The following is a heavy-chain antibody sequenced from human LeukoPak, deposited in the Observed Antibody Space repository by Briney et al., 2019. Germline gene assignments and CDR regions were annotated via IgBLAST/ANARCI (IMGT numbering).Heavy chain of an antibody. Sequence: PSETLSLTCTVSGGSISSGSYYWSWIRQPAGKGLEWIGRIYTSGSTNYNPSLKSRVTVSVDTSKNQFSLKLSSVTAADTAVYYCAQQPWGYCSSTSCPEGAFDIWGQGTMVTVSS. J-gene: IGHJ3*02. V-gene: IGHV4-61*02. CDR3: AQQPWGYCSSTSCPEGAFDI. CDR1: GGSISSGSYY. CDR2: IYTSGST. D-gene: IGHD2-2*01.